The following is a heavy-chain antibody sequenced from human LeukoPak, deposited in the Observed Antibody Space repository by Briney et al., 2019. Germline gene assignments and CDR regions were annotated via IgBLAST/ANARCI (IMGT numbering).Heavy chain of an antibody. CDR1: SGSFSGYY. D-gene: IGHD3-10*01. CDR3: ARSIIGPRYFDL. CDR2: INHRGST. V-gene: IGHV4-34*01. J-gene: IGHJ2*01. Sequence: SETLSLTCAVYSGSFSGYYWNWVRQPPGKGLGWIGKINHRGSTTYNPSLQSRVTISADTSKNQFSLRLSSVTAADTAVYYCARSIIGPRYFDLWDRGSLVTVSS.